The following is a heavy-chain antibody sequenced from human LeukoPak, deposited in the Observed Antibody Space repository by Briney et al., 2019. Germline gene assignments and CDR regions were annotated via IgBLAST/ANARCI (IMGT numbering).Heavy chain of an antibody. V-gene: IGHV3-48*04. CDR1: GFTFSSYS. J-gene: IGHJ5*02. CDR3: ARTTTRPATPRGWFDP. D-gene: IGHD1-1*01. CDR2: ISSSSGTI. Sequence: PGGSLRLSCAASGFTFSSYSMNWVRQAPGKGLEWVSYISSSSGTIYYADSVKGRFTISRDNAKNSLYLQMNSLGAEDTAVYYCARTTTRPATPRGWFDPWGQGTLVTVSS.